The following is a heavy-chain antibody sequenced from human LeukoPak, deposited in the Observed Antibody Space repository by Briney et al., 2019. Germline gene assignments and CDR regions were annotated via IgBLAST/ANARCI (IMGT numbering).Heavy chain of an antibody. CDR3: ARGTRSVDY. J-gene: IGHJ4*02. V-gene: IGHV3-30*03. Sequence: GGSLRLSCAASGFTFSSYGMHWVRQAPGKGLEWVAVISYDGSNKYYADSVKGRFTISRDNFKNTLYLQMNSLRAEDTAVYYCARGTRSVDYWGQGTLVTVSS. CDR2: ISYDGSNK. D-gene: IGHD3-10*01. CDR1: GFTFSSYG.